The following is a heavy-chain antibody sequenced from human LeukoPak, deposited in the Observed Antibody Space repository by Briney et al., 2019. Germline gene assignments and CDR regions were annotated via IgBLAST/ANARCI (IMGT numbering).Heavy chain of an antibody. D-gene: IGHD4-23*01. CDR2: IIPIFGPA. CDR1: GYTFTSYG. J-gene: IGHJ2*01. Sequence: ASVKVSCKASGYTFTSYGISWVRQAPGQGLEWMGGIIPIFGPANYAQKFQGRVTITADESTSTAYMELSSLRSEDTAVYFCARATGNSDHSPREPIHWYFDLWGRGTLVTVSS. CDR3: ARATGNSDHSPREPIHWYFDL. V-gene: IGHV1-69*13.